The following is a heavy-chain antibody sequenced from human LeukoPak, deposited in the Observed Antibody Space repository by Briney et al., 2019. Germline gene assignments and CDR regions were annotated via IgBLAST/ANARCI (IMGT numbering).Heavy chain of an antibody. CDR3: ARVMLIGYCTGGSCYSWFDP. V-gene: IGHV1-2*02. J-gene: IGHJ5*02. D-gene: IGHD2-15*01. Sequence: ASVKVSCKASGYTFTGYYMHWVRQAPGQGLEWMGWINPNSGGTNYAQKFQGRVTMTRDTSISTAYMELSRLRSDDTAVYYCARVMLIGYCTGGSCYSWFDPWGQGTLVTVSS. CDR2: INPNSGGT. CDR1: GYTFTGYY.